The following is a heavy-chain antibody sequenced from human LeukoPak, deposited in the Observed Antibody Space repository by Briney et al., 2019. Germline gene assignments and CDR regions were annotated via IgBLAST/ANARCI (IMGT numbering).Heavy chain of an antibody. CDR2: LSARGDST. CDR3: AKRECSDNNCYFVN. J-gene: IGHJ4*02. V-gene: IGHV3-23*01. CDR1: GFTLSSYG. Sequence: GGSLRLSCAASGFTLSSYGMSWVRQAPAKGLDWVSTLSARGDSTYYVDSVKVRFTISRDNSKNTLYLQMDSLRAEDTAVYYCAKRECSDNNCYFVNWGQGTLVTVSS. D-gene: IGHD1-20*01.